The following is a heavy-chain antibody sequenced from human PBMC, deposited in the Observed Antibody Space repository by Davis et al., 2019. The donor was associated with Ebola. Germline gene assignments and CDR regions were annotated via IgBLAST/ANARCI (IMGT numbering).Heavy chain of an antibody. J-gene: IGHJ4*02. CDR3: AKGDLLWFGEFHFDY. CDR1: GFTFSSYG. Sequence: GGSLRLSCAASGFTFSSYGMHWVRQAPGKGLEWVAVIWYDGSNKYYADSVKGRFTISRDNSKNTLYLQMNSLRAEDTAVYYCAKGDLLWFGEFHFDYWGQGTLVTVSS. V-gene: IGHV3-30*02. CDR2: IWYDGSNK. D-gene: IGHD3-10*01.